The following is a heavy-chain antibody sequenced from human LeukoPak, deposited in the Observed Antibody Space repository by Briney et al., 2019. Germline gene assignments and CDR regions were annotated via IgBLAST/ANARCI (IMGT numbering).Heavy chain of an antibody. D-gene: IGHD5-24*01. CDR2: ISSSGSTI. V-gene: IGHV3-48*03. J-gene: IGHJ4*02. Sequence: GGSLRLSCAAAGFTFSSYEMNWVRQAPGKGLEWVSYISSSGSTIYYADSVKGRFTISRDNAKNSLYLQMNSLRAEDTAVYYCARDQWLQSQRYFDYWGQGTLVTVSS. CDR1: GFTFSSYE. CDR3: ARDQWLQSQRYFDY.